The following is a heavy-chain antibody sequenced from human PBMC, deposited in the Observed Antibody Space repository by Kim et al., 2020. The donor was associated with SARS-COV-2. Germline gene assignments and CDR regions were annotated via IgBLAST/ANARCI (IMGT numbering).Heavy chain of an antibody. CDR2: IIPILGIA. Sequence: SVKVSCKASGGTFSSYTISWVRQAPGQGLEWMGRIIPILGIANDAQKFQGRVTITADKSTSTAYMELSSLRSEDTAVYYCARAKGGELNFDYWGQGTLVTVSS. J-gene: IGHJ4*02. CDR3: ARAKGGELNFDY. CDR1: GGTFSSYT. D-gene: IGHD1-26*01. V-gene: IGHV1-69*02.